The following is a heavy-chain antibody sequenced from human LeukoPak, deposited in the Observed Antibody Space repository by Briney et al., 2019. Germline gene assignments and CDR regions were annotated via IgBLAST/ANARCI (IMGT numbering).Heavy chain of an antibody. CDR3: TKDPNGGYVGAFDP. CDR2: ISGSGGST. V-gene: IGHV3-23*01. CDR1: GFTFSNYA. Sequence: GGSLRLSCAASGFTFSNYAMSWVRQAPGKGLEWVSGISGSGGSTYYADSVKGRLTISRDNSKNTLYLQMDSPRAEDTAVYYCTKDPNGGYVGAFDPWGQGTLVRVSS. D-gene: IGHD5-12*01. J-gene: IGHJ5*02.